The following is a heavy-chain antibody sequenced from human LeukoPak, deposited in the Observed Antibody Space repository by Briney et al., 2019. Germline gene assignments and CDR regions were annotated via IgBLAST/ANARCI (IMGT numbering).Heavy chain of an antibody. CDR2: ISSSSSTI. V-gene: IGHV3-48*01. J-gene: IGHJ4*02. CDR3: ARDTQYSYGSIDY. Sequence: GGSLRLSCAASGFTFSSYSMNWVRQAPGKGLEWVSYISSSSSTIYYADSVKGRFTISRDNAKNSLYLQMNSLRAEDTAVYYCARDTQYSYGSIDYWGQGTLVTVSS. D-gene: IGHD5-18*01. CDR1: GFTFSSYS.